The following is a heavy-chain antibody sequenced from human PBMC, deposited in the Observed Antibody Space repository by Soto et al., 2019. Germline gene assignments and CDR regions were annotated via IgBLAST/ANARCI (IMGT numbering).Heavy chain of an antibody. CDR3: ATMKRARLDS. D-gene: IGHD6-25*01. Sequence: QEQVVQSGPAMKEPGSSVKVSCRASGIMSSGYGFSWVRQAPGQGLEWVGMINPILDSTHYAQNLQGRVSLSVDKSRDTAYREVTSLRLEDTAIYFCATMKRARLDSWGRGTVVTVSS. CDR1: GIMSSGYG. J-gene: IGHJ4*02. V-gene: IGHV1-69*09. CDR2: INPILDST.